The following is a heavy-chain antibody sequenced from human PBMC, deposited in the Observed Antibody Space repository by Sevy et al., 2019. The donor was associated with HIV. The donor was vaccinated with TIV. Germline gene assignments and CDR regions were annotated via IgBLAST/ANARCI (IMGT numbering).Heavy chain of an antibody. CDR1: GYDFANYW. V-gene: IGHV5-51*01. CDR2: VFPGDSDT. J-gene: IGHJ5*02. CDR3: ARRPGSLDWFDP. D-gene: IGHD3-10*01. Sequence: GESLKISCKASGYDFANYWIGWVRQMPGKGLEWLGIVFPGDSDTRYGASFRGNVTMSADKSINTAYLQWNRLKASDTAMYYCARRPGSLDWFDPWGQGTQVTVSS.